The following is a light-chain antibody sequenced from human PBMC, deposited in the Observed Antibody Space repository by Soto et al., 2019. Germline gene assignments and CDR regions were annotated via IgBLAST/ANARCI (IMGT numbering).Light chain of an antibody. Sequence: DIPMTQSPTSLSASVGDRVTITCQASQGIRNFVAWYQQKPGKAPKLLIYAASTLQSGVPSRFSGSGSGTDFTLTINSLQPEDVATXSCQKYSSVPVFGPGTKVEIK. CDR3: QKYSSVPV. V-gene: IGKV1-27*01. CDR2: AAS. CDR1: QGIRNF. J-gene: IGKJ3*01.